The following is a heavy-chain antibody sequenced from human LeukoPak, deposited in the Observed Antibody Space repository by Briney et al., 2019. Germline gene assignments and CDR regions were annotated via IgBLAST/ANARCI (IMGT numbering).Heavy chain of an antibody. CDR2: IYYSGNT. Sequence: SETLSLTCTVSGYSISSGYYWGWIRQPPGKGLEWIGSIYYSGNTYYNPSLKNRVTVSVDRSKNQFSLKMSSVTAADTAVYSCARQPMIRGIIGWFDPWGQGTLVTVSS. CDR3: ARQPMIRGIIGWFDP. D-gene: IGHD3-10*01. J-gene: IGHJ5*02. CDR1: GYSISSGYY. V-gene: IGHV4-38-2*02.